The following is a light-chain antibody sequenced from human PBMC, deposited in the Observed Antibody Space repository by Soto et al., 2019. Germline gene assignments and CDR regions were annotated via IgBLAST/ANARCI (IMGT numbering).Light chain of an antibody. CDR2: DVG. Sequence: RASLWWPSGQDIPSFCTETSSDVGGYNSVSWYQHHPGKAPKLILYDVGDRPSGVSYRFSGSKSGNTASLTISGLQAVDEADYYCSSYTSSSTNVFGTGTKVTVL. V-gene: IGLV2-14*03. CDR3: SSYTSSSTNV. J-gene: IGLJ1*01. CDR1: SSDVGGYNS.